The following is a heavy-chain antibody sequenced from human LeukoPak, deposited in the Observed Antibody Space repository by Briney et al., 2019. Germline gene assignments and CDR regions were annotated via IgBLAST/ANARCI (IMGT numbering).Heavy chain of an antibody. Sequence: GGSLRLSCTASGFTFGDYVMSWVRQAPGKGLEWVSYISSSGSTIYYADSVKGRFTISRDNAKNSLYLQMNSLRAEDTAVYYCARDYYYYDSSGYPPAWWGQGTLVTVSS. V-gene: IGHV3-11*01. CDR3: ARDYYYYDSSGYPPAW. D-gene: IGHD3-22*01. CDR1: GFTFGDYV. CDR2: ISSSGSTI. J-gene: IGHJ4*02.